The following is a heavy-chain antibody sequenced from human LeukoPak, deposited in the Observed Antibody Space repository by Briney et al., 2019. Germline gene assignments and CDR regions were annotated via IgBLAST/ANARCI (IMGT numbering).Heavy chain of an antibody. D-gene: IGHD5-12*01. CDR1: GFTFSSYA. J-gene: IGHJ4*02. V-gene: IGHV3-23*01. Sequence: GGSLRLSCAASGFTFSSYAMSRVRQAPGKGLEWVSAISGSGGSTYYADSVKGRFTISRDNSKNTLYLQMNSLRAEDTAVYYCAKSPYSGYDSYFDYWGQGTLVTVSS. CDR3: AKSPYSGYDSYFDY. CDR2: ISGSGGST.